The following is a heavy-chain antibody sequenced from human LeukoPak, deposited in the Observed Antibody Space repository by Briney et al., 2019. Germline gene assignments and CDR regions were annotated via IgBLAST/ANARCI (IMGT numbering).Heavy chain of an antibody. J-gene: IGHJ5*02. Sequence: GASVKVSCKASGYTFTSYAMHWVRQAPGQRLEWMGWINAGNGNTKYSQKFQGRVTITRDTSASTAYMELSSLRSEDTAVYYCARDPSGSTSRATRHGGWFDPWGQGTLVTVSS. D-gene: IGHD2-2*01. CDR2: INAGNGNT. V-gene: IGHV1-3*01. CDR3: ARDPSGSTSRATRHGGWFDP. CDR1: GYTFTSYA.